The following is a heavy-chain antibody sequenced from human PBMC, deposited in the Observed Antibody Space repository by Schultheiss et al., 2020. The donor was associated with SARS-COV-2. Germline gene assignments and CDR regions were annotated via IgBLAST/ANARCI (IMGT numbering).Heavy chain of an antibody. V-gene: IGHV4-34*01. CDR2: INHSGST. CDR3: ARRRIAARDDAFDI. J-gene: IGHJ3*02. CDR1: GGSFSGYY. D-gene: IGHD6-6*01. Sequence: SETLSLTCAVYGGSFSGYYWSWIRQPPGKGLEWIGEINHSGSTNYNPSLKSRVTISVDTSKNQFSLKLSSVTAADTAVYYCARRRIAARDDAFDIWGQGTMVTVSS.